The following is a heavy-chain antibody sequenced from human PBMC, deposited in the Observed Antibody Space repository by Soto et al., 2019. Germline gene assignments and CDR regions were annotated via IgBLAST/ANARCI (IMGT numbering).Heavy chain of an antibody. CDR1: GGTFSSYA. CDR3: ARVIGGGRGYSGYDSPGFDY. V-gene: IGHV1-69*13. D-gene: IGHD5-12*01. Sequence: ASVKVSCKASGGTFSSYAISWVRQAPGQGLEWMGGIIPIFGTANYAQKFQGRVTITADESTSTAYMELSSLRSEDTAVYYCARVIGGGRGYSGYDSPGFDYWGQGTLVTVSS. J-gene: IGHJ4*02. CDR2: IIPIFGTA.